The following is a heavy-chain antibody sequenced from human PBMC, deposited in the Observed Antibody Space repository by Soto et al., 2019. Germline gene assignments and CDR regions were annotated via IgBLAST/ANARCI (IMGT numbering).Heavy chain of an antibody. J-gene: IGHJ6*02. D-gene: IGHD2-2*02. Sequence: PEKLSLTCAVSGYTISSGYRWGCVRQPPGKGLEWIGNIHNTGTTYYNPSLKSRVTISIDTSKNEISLKLNSVTAADTAIFFCARVDVTTTSCHINVMAVWGQVTTEPVSS. V-gene: IGHV4-38-2*01. CDR1: GYTISSGYR. CDR3: ARVDVTTTSCHINVMAV. CDR2: IHNTGTT.